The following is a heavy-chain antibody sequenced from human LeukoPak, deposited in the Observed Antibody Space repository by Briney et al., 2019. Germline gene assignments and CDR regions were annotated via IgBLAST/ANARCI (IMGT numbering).Heavy chain of an antibody. D-gene: IGHD4-17*01. J-gene: IGHJ3*02. V-gene: IGHV4-59*01. Sequence: SETLSLSCTVSGGSINNYYWIWIRQPPGKGLEWIGYVSYIGSTNYDPSLKSRVTISVDTSKNQFSLKLRSVTAADAAVYFCARDPTTVTKGLDIWGQGTMVTVSS. CDR3: ARDPTTVTKGLDI. CDR2: VSYIGST. CDR1: GGSINNYY.